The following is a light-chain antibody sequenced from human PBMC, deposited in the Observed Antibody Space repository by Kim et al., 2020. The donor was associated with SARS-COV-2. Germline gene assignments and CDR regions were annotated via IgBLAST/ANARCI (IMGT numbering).Light chain of an antibody. Sequence: SSELTQAPAVSVALGQTVRITCQGDSLRSYYASWYQQKPGQAPVLVIYGKNNRPSGIPDRFSGSSSGNTASLTITGAQAEDEADYYCNSRDSSGNHLSVV. CDR2: GKN. CDR1: SLRSYY. V-gene: IGLV3-19*01. J-gene: IGLJ2*01. CDR3: NSRDSSGNHLSVV.